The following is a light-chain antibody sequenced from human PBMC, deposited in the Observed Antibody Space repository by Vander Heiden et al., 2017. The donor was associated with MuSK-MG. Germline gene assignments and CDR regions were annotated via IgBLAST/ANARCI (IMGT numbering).Light chain of an antibody. Sequence: DIQLTQSPPSLSASLGDTVTITCRPSQGVSSYLDWYQQKPGKAPKSLIYAASKLQSGVPANFSGSGSGRDFTLTISSLQPEDFATYYCQQDHSSPYTFGQGTKVEIK. CDR1: QGVSSY. V-gene: IGKV1-16*02. J-gene: IGKJ2*01. CDR2: AAS. CDR3: QQDHSSPYT.